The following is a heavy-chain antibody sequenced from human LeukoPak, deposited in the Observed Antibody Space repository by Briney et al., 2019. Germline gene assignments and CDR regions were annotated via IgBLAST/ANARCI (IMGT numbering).Heavy chain of an antibody. CDR2: IYHSGST. CDR3: ARRTKIVGATNNWFDP. V-gene: IGHV4-59*12. Sequence: SETLSLTCAVYGGSISTYYWSWIRQPPGKGLEWIGYIYHSGSTNYNPSLKSRVTISVDTSQNQFYLKLSSVTAADTAVYYCARRTKIVGATNNWFDPWGQGTLVTVSS. CDR1: GGSISTYY. D-gene: IGHD1-26*01. J-gene: IGHJ5*02.